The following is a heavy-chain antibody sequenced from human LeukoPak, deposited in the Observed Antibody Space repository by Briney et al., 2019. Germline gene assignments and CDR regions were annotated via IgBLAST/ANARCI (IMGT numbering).Heavy chain of an antibody. V-gene: IGHV4-59*01. Sequence: SGTLSLTCTVSGGSISSYYWSWIRQPPGKGLEWIGYIYYSGSTNYNPSLKSRVIISVDTSKNQLSLRLSSVTAADTAVYYCARQYSGSYGFDYWGQGTLVTVSS. J-gene: IGHJ4*02. CDR3: ARQYSGSYGFDY. D-gene: IGHD1-26*01. CDR2: IYYSGST. CDR1: GGSISSYY.